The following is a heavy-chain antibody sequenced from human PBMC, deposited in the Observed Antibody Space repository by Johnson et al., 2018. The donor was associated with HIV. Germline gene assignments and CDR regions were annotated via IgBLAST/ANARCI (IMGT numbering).Heavy chain of an antibody. J-gene: IGHJ3*02. CDR3: ARGGARSSGYYSAFDI. CDR1: GFTFSSYW. Sequence: EVQLVESGGGLVQPGGSLRLSCAASGFTFSSYWMHWVRQAPGKGLVWVSRINSDGSSTSYADSVKGRFTISRDNSKNTLYLQMNSLRAEDTAVYYCARGGARSSGYYSAFDIWGQGTMVTVSS. D-gene: IGHD3-22*01. CDR2: INSDGSST. V-gene: IGHV3-74*02.